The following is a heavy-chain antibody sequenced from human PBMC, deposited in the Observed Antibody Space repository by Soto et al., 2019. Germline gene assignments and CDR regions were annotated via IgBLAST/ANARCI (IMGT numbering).Heavy chain of an antibody. CDR1: GGTFSTSA. Sequence: QVQLMQSGAEVKKPGSSVKVSCKASGGTFSTSAISWVRQAPGEGLEWVGGIMPIFATPDYAQKFQGRVTISADESTATASLELTSPTTDDTAVYYCARDKDRQQLGGNYYYILDVWGQGTAITVSS. CDR2: IMPIFATP. D-gene: IGHD3-3*02. J-gene: IGHJ6*02. CDR3: ARDKDRQQLGGNYYYILDV. V-gene: IGHV1-69*12.